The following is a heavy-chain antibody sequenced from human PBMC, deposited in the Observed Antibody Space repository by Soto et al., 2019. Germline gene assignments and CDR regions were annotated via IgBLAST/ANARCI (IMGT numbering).Heavy chain of an antibody. CDR2: IIPIFGTA. Sequence: QVQLVQSGAEVKKPGSSVKVSCKASGGTFSSYAISWVRQAPGQGLEWVGGIIPIFGTANYAQKFQGRVTSTADKSTSTAYMELSSLRSEDTAVYYCARAHDIGVAGPRYFVYWGQGTLVTVSS. CDR1: GGTFSSYA. D-gene: IGHD6-19*01. CDR3: ARAHDIGVAGPRYFVY. J-gene: IGHJ4*02. V-gene: IGHV1-69*06.